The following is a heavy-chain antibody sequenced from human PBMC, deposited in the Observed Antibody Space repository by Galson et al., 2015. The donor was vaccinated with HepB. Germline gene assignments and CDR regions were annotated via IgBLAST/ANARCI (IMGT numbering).Heavy chain of an antibody. D-gene: IGHD3-3*01. CDR3: AKDDYDFWSGSRD. J-gene: IGHJ4*02. V-gene: IGHV3-23*01. CDR2: ISGSGGST. CDR1: GFTFSDYG. Sequence: SLRLSCAASGFTFSDYGMSWVRQAPGKGLEWVSAISGSGGSTYYADSVKGRFTISRDNSKNTLYLQMNSLRAEDAAVYYCAKDDYDFWSGSRDWGQGTLVTVSS.